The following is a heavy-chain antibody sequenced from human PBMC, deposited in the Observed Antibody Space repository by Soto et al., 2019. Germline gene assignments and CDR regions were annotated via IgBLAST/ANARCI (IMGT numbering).Heavy chain of an antibody. Sequence: EVQLVESGGGLVQPGGSLRLSCAASGFTFSSYDMHWVRQATGKGLECVSAIGTAGDPYYPGSVKGRFTISRENAKNSCYLQMNSLRAGDTAVYYCARASVAGRGMDVWGQGTTVTVSS. CDR2: IGTAGDP. CDR3: ARASVAGRGMDV. CDR1: GFTFSSYD. J-gene: IGHJ6*02. V-gene: IGHV3-13*05. D-gene: IGHD6-19*01.